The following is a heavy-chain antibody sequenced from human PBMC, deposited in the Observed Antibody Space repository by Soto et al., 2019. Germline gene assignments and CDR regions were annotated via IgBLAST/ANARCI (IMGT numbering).Heavy chain of an antibody. J-gene: IGHJ2*01. CDR1: GGSISSYY. V-gene: IGHV4-59*08. Sequence: QVQLQESGPGLVKPSETLSLTCTVAGGSISSYYWSWIRQPPGKGLEWIGYIYYSGSTNYNPALKSRVTISVDTSKNQCSLKLSSVAAADTAVYYCARFNWYFDLWGRGTLVTVSS. CDR2: IYYSGST. CDR3: ARFNWYFDL.